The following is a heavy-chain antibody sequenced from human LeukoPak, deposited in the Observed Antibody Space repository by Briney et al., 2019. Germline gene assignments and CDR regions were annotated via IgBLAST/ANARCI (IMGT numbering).Heavy chain of an antibody. Sequence: QSGGSLRLSCAASGFTFSSYWMHWVRQAPGKGLVWVSRINSDGNSTNYADSVKGRFTISRDNAKNTLYLQMNSLRAEDTAVYYCARDSGERGSGSYLIAYWGQGTLVTVSS. CDR2: INSDGNST. CDR3: ARDSGERGSGSYLIAY. D-gene: IGHD3-10*01. V-gene: IGHV3-74*01. CDR1: GFTFSSYW. J-gene: IGHJ4*02.